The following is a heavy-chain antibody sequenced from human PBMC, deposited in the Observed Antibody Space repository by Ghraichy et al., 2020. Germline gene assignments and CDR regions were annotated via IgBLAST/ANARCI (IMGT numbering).Heavy chain of an antibody. CDR2: ISGSGGST. D-gene: IGHD6-13*01. J-gene: IGHJ1*01. CDR1: GFTFSSYA. CDR3: AKVEAAAGDSEYFQH. V-gene: IGHV3-23*01. Sequence: GGSLRLSCAASGFTFSSYAMSWVRQAPGKGLEWVSAISGSGGSTYYADSVKGRFTISRDNSKNTLYLQMNSLRAEDTAVYYCAKVEAAAGDSEYFQHWGQGTLVTVSS.